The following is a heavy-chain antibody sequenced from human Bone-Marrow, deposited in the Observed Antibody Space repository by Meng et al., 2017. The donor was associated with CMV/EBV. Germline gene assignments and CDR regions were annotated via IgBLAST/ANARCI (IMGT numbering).Heavy chain of an antibody. D-gene: IGHD6-13*01. Sequence: GESLKISCAVSGFTIGAHWMDWVRQAPGKGLEGVSVISAGGASTHYGDSVKGWFTISRDNSKNTLYLQMNSLRAEDTGVYYCAKTSGSWVWGQGTTVTVSS. V-gene: IGHV3-23*01. CDR1: GFTIGAHW. CDR2: ISAGGAST. J-gene: IGHJ6*02. CDR3: AKTSGSWV.